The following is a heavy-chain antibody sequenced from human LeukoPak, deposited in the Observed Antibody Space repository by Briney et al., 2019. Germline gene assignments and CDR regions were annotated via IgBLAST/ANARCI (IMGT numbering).Heavy chain of an antibody. CDR2: MNPNSGNT. Sequence: ASVKVSCKASGYTFTSYDINWVRQATGQGLEWMGWMNPNSGNTGYAQKFQGRVTMTRNTSISTAYMELSSLRSEDTAVYYCARGLMSVNWLLSYYYYYGMDVWGQGTTVTVSS. D-gene: IGHD3-9*01. CDR3: ARGLMSVNWLLSYYYYYGMDV. CDR1: GYTFTSYD. V-gene: IGHV1-8*01. J-gene: IGHJ6*02.